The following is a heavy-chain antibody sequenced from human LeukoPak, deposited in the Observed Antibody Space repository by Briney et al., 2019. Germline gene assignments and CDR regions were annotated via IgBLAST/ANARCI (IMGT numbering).Heavy chain of an antibody. CDR2: ISYSGGT. CDR1: GGSISGYY. Sequence: PSETLSLTCTVSGGSISGYYWSWIRQPPGKGLEWIGFISYSGGTNYNPSLKSRVTISVDTSKNQFSLKLSSVTAADTAVYYCARGARAGYNLEPFDYWGQGTLVTVSS. D-gene: IGHD5-24*01. J-gene: IGHJ4*02. CDR3: ARGARAGYNLEPFDY. V-gene: IGHV4-59*08.